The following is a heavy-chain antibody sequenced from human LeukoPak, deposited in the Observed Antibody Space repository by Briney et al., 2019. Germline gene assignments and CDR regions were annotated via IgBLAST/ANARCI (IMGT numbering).Heavy chain of an antibody. CDR1: GVSISRDY. V-gene: IGHV4-59*01. CDR3: AGSVGNYYYDSSTRFDY. D-gene: IGHD3-22*01. Sequence: SETLSLTCTVSGVSISRDYWSWIRQPPGKGLEWIGYIYYTGSTNYNPSLNSRVTISLETSKNQFSLNLSSVTAADTAVYYCAGSVGNYYYDSSTRFDYWGQGTLVTVSS. J-gene: IGHJ4*02. CDR2: IYYTGST.